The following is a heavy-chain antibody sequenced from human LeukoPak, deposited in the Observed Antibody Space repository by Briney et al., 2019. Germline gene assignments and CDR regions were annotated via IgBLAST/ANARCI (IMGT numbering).Heavy chain of an antibody. CDR1: GFTVSSNY. J-gene: IGHJ4*02. CDR3: ARGAYIAAAGTLGY. D-gene: IGHD6-13*01. Sequence: GGSLRLSCAASGFTVSSNYMSWVRQAPGKGLEWVSVVYSGGSTYYADSVKGRFTISRDNSKNTLYLQMISLRAEDTAVYYCARGAYIAAAGTLGYWGQGTLVTVSS. V-gene: IGHV3-53*01. CDR2: VYSGGST.